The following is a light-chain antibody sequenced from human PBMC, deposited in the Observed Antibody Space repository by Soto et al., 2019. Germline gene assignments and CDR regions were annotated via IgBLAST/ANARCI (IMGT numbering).Light chain of an antibody. V-gene: IGKV1-39*01. Sequence: DIHMTQSPSSLSASVGDRVTITCRASQSISFYLNWYQQRPGKAPYLLIYAASSVQSGVPSRFSGSGSGTEFTLTINSLQPEDFATYYCQHYNSYSEAFGQGTKVELK. J-gene: IGKJ1*01. CDR1: QSISFY. CDR2: AAS. CDR3: QHYNSYSEA.